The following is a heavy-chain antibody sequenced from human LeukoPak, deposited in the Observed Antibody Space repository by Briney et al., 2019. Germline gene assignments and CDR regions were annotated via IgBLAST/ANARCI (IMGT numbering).Heavy chain of an antibody. CDR2: IYTSGST. D-gene: IGHD4-17*01. Sequence: SQTLSLTCTVSGSSISSGSYYWSWIRQPAGKGLEWIGRIYTSGSTNYNPSLKSRVTISVDTSKNQFSLKLSSVTAADTAVYYCARGSDYGDYFPLDYWGQGTLVTVSS. CDR1: GSSISSGSYY. J-gene: IGHJ4*02. CDR3: ARGSDYGDYFPLDY. V-gene: IGHV4-61*02.